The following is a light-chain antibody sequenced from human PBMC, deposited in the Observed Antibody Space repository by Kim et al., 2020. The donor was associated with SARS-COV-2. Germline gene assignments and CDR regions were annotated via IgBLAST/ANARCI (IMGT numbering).Light chain of an antibody. Sequence: GVGVTITCRASQSINRNLNWYQLKPGKAPKLLIQGASTLQSGVPSRFSGRGFGTDFTLTITSLQPEDTATYVCKQSFTTPIMFGQGTRLEIK. CDR3: KQSFTTPIM. CDR2: GAS. V-gene: IGKV1-39*01. J-gene: IGKJ5*01. CDR1: QSINRN.